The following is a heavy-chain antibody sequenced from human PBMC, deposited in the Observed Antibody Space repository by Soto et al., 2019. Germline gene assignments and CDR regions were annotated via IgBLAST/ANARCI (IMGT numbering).Heavy chain of an antibody. CDR2: IYPGDSDT. D-gene: IGHD3-3*01. CDR3: ARHLEMADWYYGMDV. CDR1: GYSFTSYW. V-gene: IGHV5-51*01. Sequence: LGESLKISCKGSGYSFTSYWIGWVRQMPGKGLEWMGIIYPGDSDTRYSPSFQGQVTISADKSISTAYLQWSSLKASDTAMYYCARHLEMADWYYGMDVWGQGTTVTVSS. J-gene: IGHJ6*02.